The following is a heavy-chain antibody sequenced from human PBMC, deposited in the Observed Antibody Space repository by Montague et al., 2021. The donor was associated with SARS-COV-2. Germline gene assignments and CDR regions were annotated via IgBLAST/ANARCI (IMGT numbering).Heavy chain of an antibody. D-gene: IGHD1-26*01. CDR3: ARGLGANLGY. CDR2: VFYTGLN. V-gene: IGHV4-59*01. J-gene: IGHJ1*01. Sequence: SETLSLTCTVSRGFINNYYWNWIRQSPDKGLEWIGFVFYTGLNKYNPSLESRVTISLDTSGNQFSLRLTSVTAADTAVYFCARGLGANLGYWGQGILVTV. CDR1: RGFINNYY.